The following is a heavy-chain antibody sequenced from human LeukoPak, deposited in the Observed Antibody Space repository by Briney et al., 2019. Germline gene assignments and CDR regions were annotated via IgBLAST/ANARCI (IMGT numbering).Heavy chain of an antibody. J-gene: IGHJ3*02. CDR1: GFTFSSYA. V-gene: IGHV3-23*01. CDR2: ISGGDTS. Sequence: TGGSLRLSCAASGFTFSSYAMSWVRQAPGNGLEWVSTISGGDTSYYADSVKGRFTISRDNAKNSLYLQMNSLRAEDAAVDYCAKGRDHDTFPDAFDIWGQGAMVTVSS. D-gene: IGHD2/OR15-2a*01. CDR3: AKGRDHDTFPDAFDI.